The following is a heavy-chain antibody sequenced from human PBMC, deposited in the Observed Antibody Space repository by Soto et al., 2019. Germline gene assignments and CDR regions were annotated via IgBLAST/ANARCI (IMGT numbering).Heavy chain of an antibody. CDR2: IIPLFRKT. Sequence: QVQLVQSGAEVKRPGSSVKVSCKASGDMFRNSAFTWVRQAPGQGLAWMGVIIPLFRKTNVAQNFQGRVTFTAAESTSSLYMEASSLTSEDTAVYYCARARLSNGDPNIYFFYGLDVWGQGPTITVSS. J-gene: IGHJ6*02. V-gene: IGHV1-69*01. CDR1: GDMFRNSA. D-gene: IGHD3-10*01. CDR3: ARARLSNGDPNIYFFYGLDV.